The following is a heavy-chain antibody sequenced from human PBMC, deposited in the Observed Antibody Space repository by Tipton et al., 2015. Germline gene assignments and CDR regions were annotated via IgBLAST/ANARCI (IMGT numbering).Heavy chain of an antibody. CDR3: ARGTRYCSGGSCYSKTYYFDY. J-gene: IGHJ4*02. Sequence: LRLSCTVSGDSVSSGSYYWSWIRQPAGKGLEWIGRIQTSGNTNYNPSLKSRVTMSADTSKNQFSLKLSSVTAADTAVYYCARGTRYCSGGSCYSKTYYFDYWGQGTLVTVSS. V-gene: IGHV4-61*02. D-gene: IGHD2-15*01. CDR1: GDSVSSGSYY. CDR2: IQTSGNT.